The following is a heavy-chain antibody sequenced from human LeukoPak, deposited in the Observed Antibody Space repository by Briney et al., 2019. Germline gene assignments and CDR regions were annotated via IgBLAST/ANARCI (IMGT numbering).Heavy chain of an antibody. Sequence: GSLRLSCAASGFTFSTFAMIWVRQPPGKGLEWIGEINHSGSTNYNPSLKSRVTISVDTSKNQFSLKLSSVTAADTAVYYCARGVMAAAGHQPFDYWGQGTLVTVSS. J-gene: IGHJ4*02. D-gene: IGHD6-13*01. CDR2: INHSGST. CDR1: GFTFSTFA. V-gene: IGHV4-34*01. CDR3: ARGVMAAAGHQPFDY.